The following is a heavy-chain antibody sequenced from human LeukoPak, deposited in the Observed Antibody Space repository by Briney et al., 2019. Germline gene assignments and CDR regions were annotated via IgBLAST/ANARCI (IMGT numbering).Heavy chain of an antibody. D-gene: IGHD3-10*01. V-gene: IGHV3-20*04. CDR1: GFTFDDYA. J-gene: IGHJ5*02. CDR3: ASELSYGSGSYYSS. CDR2: INWNGGST. Sequence: GGSLRLSCAASGFTFDDYAMSWVRQAPGKGLEWVSGINWNGGSTGYADSVKGRFTISRDNAKSSLYLQMNSLRAEDTALYYCASELSYGSGSYYSSWGQGTLVTVSS.